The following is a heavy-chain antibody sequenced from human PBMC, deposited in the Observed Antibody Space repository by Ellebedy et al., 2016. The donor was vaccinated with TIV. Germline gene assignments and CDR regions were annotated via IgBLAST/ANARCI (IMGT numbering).Heavy chain of an antibody. D-gene: IGHD6-19*01. J-gene: IGHJ4*02. CDR3: ARVLAVAGTIGGYYFDY. CDR2: IYTSGST. Sequence: SETLSLTXTVSGGSISSYYWSWIRQPAGKGLEWIGRIYTSGSTNYNPSLKSRVTMSVDTSKNQFSLKLSSVTAADTAVYYCARVLAVAGTIGGYYFDYWGQGTLVTVSS. CDR1: GGSISSYY. V-gene: IGHV4-4*07.